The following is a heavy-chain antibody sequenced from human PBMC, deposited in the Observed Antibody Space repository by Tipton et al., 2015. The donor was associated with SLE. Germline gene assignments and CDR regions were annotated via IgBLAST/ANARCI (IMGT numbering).Heavy chain of an antibody. CDR3: ARGRMDV. CDR2: INHSGST. CDR1: GYSISSGYY. V-gene: IGHV4-38-2*02. Sequence: TLSLTCTVSGYSISSGYYWGWIRQPPGKGLEWIGEINHSGSTNYNPSLKSRVTISVDTSKNQFSLKLSSVTAADTAVYYCARGRMDVWGQGTTVTVSS. J-gene: IGHJ6*02.